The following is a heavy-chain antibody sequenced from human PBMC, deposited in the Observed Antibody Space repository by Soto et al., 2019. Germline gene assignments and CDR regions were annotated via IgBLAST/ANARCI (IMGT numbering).Heavy chain of an antibody. J-gene: IGHJ4*02. D-gene: IGHD6-13*01. CDR1: GFTFSNAW. Sequence: GGFLRLSCAASGFTFSNAWMNWVRQAPGKGLEWVGRIKSKTDGGTTDYAAPVKGRFTISRDDSKNTLYLQMNSLKTEDTAVYYCTKVSSSWYHIYFDYWGQGTLVTVSS. CDR2: IKSKTDGGTT. V-gene: IGHV3-15*07. CDR3: TKVSSSWYHIYFDY.